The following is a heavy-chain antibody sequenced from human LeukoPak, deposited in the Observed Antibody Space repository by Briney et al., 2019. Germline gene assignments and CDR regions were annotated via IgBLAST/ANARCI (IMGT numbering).Heavy chain of an antibody. CDR1: GFTFSSDW. CDR2: INSDGSST. V-gene: IGHV3-74*01. Sequence: LGVALRLSCAASGFTFSSDWMHWVRQAPGKGLVWVSRINSDGSSTSYADSVKGRFTISRDNAKNTLYLQMDSLRAEDTAMYYYARGTGSYYSLGYWGQGTLVTVSS. CDR3: ARGTGSYYSLGY. D-gene: IGHD1-26*01. J-gene: IGHJ4*02.